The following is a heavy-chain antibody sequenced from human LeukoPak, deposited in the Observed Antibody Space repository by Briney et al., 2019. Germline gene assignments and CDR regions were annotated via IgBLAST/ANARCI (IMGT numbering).Heavy chain of an antibody. V-gene: IGHV3-23*01. CDR2: ISGSGGST. CDR1: GFTSSSYA. CDR3: ASPFRGNPIGILTGYYNY. Sequence: GGSLRLSCAASGFTSSSYAMSWVRQAPGKGLEWVSAISGSGGSTYYADSVKGRFTISRDNSKNTLYLQMNSLRAEDTAVYYCASPFRGNPIGILTGYYNYWGQGTLVTVSS. D-gene: IGHD3-9*01. J-gene: IGHJ4*02.